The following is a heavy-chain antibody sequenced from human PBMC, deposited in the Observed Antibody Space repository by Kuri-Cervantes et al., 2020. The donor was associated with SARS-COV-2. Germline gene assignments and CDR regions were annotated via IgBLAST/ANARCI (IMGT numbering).Heavy chain of an antibody. D-gene: IGHD6-13*01. J-gene: IGHJ3*02. CDR2: INPNSGGT. CDR1: GYTFTSYY. CDR3: ARISSRHSAFDI. V-gene: IGHV1-2*04. Sequence: ASVKVSCKASGYTFTSYYMRWVRQAPGQGLEWMGIINPNSGGTNYAQKFQGWVTMTRDTSISTAYMELSRLRSDDTAVYYCARISSRHSAFDIWGQGTMVTVSS.